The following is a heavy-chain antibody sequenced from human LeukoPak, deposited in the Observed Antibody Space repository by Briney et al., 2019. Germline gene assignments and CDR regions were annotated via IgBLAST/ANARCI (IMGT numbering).Heavy chain of an antibody. V-gene: IGHV1-69*06. Sequence: ASVKVSGKASEGTSSSYAISWVRQAPGQGLEWMGGIIPIFGTANYAQKFQGRVTITADKSTSTAYMELSSLRSEDTAVYYCARDFPRGGFDYWGQGTLVTVSS. CDR2: IIPIFGTA. D-gene: IGHD3-10*01. CDR3: ARDFPRGGFDY. J-gene: IGHJ4*02. CDR1: EGTSSSYA.